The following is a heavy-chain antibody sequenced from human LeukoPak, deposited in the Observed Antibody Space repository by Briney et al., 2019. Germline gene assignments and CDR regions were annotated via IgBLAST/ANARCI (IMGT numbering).Heavy chain of an antibody. CDR1: GFTFSSYA. Sequence: PGGSLRLSCAASGFTFSSYAMGWVRQAPGKGLEWVSAISGSGGSTYYADSVKGRFTISRDNSKNTLYLQMNSLRAEDTAVYYCTTPSSSTHHSSQSADYWGQGTLVTVSS. J-gene: IGHJ4*02. CDR2: ISGSGGST. V-gene: IGHV3-23*01. D-gene: IGHD6-13*01. CDR3: TTPSSSTHHSSQSADY.